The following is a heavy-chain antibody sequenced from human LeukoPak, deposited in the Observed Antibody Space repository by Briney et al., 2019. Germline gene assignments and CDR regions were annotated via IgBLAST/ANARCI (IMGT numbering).Heavy chain of an antibody. CDR2: IYYSGST. V-gene: IGHV4-59*01. CDR3: ARAGPSGFLEWFFDY. D-gene: IGHD3-3*01. J-gene: IGHJ4*02. Sequence: SETLSLTCTVSGGSISSYYWSWIRQPPGKGLEWIGYIYYSGSTNYNPSLKSRVTISVDTSKNQFSLKLSSVTAADTAVYYCARAGPSGFLEWFFDYWGQGTLVTVSS. CDR1: GGSISSYY.